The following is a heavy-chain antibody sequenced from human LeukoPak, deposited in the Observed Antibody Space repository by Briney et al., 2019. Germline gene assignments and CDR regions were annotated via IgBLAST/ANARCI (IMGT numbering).Heavy chain of an antibody. Sequence: SETLSLTCTVSAGSISSNSYYWGWIRQPPGKGLQWIGSIYYSGSTYYNPSLKSRVTISVDTSKNQFSLKLSSVTAADTAVYYCARHTIVVVVAATYFSWFDPWGQGTLVTVSS. CDR2: IYYSGST. CDR1: AGSISSNSYY. CDR3: ARHTIVVVVAATYFSWFDP. J-gene: IGHJ5*02. D-gene: IGHD2-15*01. V-gene: IGHV4-39*01.